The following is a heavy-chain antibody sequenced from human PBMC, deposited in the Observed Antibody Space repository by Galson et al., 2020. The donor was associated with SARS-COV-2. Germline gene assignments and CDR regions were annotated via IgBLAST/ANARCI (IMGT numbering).Heavy chain of an antibody. CDR3: ATGTAVAGTPPDYYYYYYGMDV. D-gene: IGHD6-19*01. V-gene: IGHV1-24*01. J-gene: IGHJ6*02. Sequence: MHWVRQAPGKGLEWMGGFDPEDGETIYAQKFQGRVTMTEDTSTDTAYIELSSLRSEDTAVFYCATGTAVAGTPPDYYYYYYGMDVWGQGTTVTVSS. CDR2: FDPEDGET.